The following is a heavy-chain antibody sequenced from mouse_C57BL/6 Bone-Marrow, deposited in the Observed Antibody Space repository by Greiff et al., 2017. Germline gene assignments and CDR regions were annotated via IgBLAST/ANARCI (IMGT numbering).Heavy chain of an antibody. CDR3: TRPYSKRGAY. CDR2: IRNKANNHAT. Sequence: EVQLMESGGGLVQPGGSMKLSCAASGFTFSDAWMDWVRQSPEKGLEGVAEIRNKANNHATYYAESVKGRFTSSRDDSKSSVYLQMNRLRAEDTGIYYCTRPYSKRGAYWGQGTLVTVSA. D-gene: IGHD2-5*01. CDR1: GFTFSDAW. V-gene: IGHV6-6*01. J-gene: IGHJ3*01.